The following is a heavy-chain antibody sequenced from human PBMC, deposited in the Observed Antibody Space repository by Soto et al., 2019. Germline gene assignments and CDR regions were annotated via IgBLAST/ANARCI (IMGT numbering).Heavy chain of an antibody. CDR1: GYSFALYY. CDR2: INPTGGST. D-gene: IGHD3-3*01. J-gene: IGHJ4*02. Sequence: ASVKVSCKASGYSFALYYMHWVRQAPGQGLEWMGMINPTGGSTIFAQKFQGRVTMTRDTSSTTVYLELSSLRAEDTAVYYFARDRGISIFGVVIELPDYWGQGTLVTVSS. V-gene: IGHV1-46*03. CDR3: ARDRGISIFGVVIELPDY.